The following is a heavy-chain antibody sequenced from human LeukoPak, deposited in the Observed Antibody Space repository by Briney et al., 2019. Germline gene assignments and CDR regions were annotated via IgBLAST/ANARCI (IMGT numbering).Heavy chain of an antibody. CDR1: GGSINSYY. V-gene: IGHV4-4*07. J-gene: IGHJ6*03. D-gene: IGHD3-10*01. Sequence: SETLSLTCTVSGGSINSYYWSWIRQPAGKGLEWIGRIYTSGSTNYNPSLKSRVTMSVDTSKSQFSLKLSSVTAADTAVYYCARGRFGELFDAHMDVWGKGTTVTVSS. CDR3: ARGRFGELFDAHMDV. CDR2: IYTSGST.